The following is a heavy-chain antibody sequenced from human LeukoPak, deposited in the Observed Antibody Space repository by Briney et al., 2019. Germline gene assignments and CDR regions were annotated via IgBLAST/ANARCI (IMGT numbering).Heavy chain of an antibody. CDR2: IYYSGST. CDR3: ARSNPIAAAVCPWFDP. J-gene: IGHJ5*02. Sequence: PSETLSLTCTVSGGSISSYYWSWIRQPPGKGLEWIGSIYYSGSTYYNPSLKSRVTISVDTSKNQFSLKLSSVTAADTAVYYCARSNPIAAAVCPWFDPWGQGTLVTVSS. D-gene: IGHD6-13*01. V-gene: IGHV4-59*12. CDR1: GGSISSYY.